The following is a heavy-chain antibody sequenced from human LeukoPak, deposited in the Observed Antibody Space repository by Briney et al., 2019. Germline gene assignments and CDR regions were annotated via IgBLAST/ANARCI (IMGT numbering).Heavy chain of an antibody. D-gene: IGHD3-10*01. CDR3: ARALLWFGEPSHIDY. V-gene: IGHV1-69*04. Sequence: SVKVSCKASGGTFSNYAISGVRQAPGQGLKWMGRIIPFLDKADYAQKFQGRVTVTADKSTSTAYMELRSLRSDDTAVYYCARALLWFGEPSHIDYWGQGTLVTASS. CDR1: GGTFSNYA. J-gene: IGHJ4*02. CDR2: IIPFLDKA.